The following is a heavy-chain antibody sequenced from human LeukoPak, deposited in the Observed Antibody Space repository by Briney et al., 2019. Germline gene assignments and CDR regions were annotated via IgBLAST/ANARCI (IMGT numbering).Heavy chain of an antibody. CDR1: GFTVSTNY. V-gene: IGHV3-53*01. CDR3: ARDSSGWYDH. CDR2: IYAGGTT. J-gene: IGHJ5*02. D-gene: IGHD6-19*01. Sequence: SGGSLRLSCAASGFTVSTNYMSWVSQAPGRGLEWVSVIYAGGTTYYADSVRGRFTISRDDSKNTLYLQMNSLRDEDTAVYYCARDSSGWYDHWGQGTLVTVSS.